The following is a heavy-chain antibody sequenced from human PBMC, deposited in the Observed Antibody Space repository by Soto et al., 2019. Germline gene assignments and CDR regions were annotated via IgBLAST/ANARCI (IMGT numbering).Heavy chain of an antibody. D-gene: IGHD3-16*01. CDR3: ARGVIAGVDY. V-gene: IGHV1-8*01. J-gene: IGHJ4*02. Sequence: QVQLVQSGAEVREPGASVKVSCKASGYSFSSLDINWVRQTTGQGLEWMGWMQPRDGRTGYAQKFQGRVTMTRDTSINTAYMELSSLTSDDTAFYYCARGVIAGVDYWGQGTLVTVSS. CDR1: GYSFSSLD. CDR2: MQPRDGRT.